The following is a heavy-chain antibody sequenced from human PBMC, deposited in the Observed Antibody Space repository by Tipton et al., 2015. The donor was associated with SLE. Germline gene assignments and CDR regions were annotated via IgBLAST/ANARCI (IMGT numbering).Heavy chain of an antibody. D-gene: IGHD6-19*01. Sequence: SLRLSCAASGFTFRNYAMGWVRQAPGKGLEWVEEIYHSGSTNDNPSLKSRVTISVDKSKNQVSLKLSSVTAADTAVYYCARVGSASWYAFDIWGQGTMVTVSS. CDR2: IYHSGST. CDR1: GFTFRNYA. CDR3: ARVGSASWYAFDI. J-gene: IGHJ3*02. V-gene: IGHV4-4*02.